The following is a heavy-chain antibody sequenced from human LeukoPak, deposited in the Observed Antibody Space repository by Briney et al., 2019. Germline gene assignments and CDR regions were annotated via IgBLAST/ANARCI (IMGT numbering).Heavy chain of an antibody. CDR2: IHDSGTT. Sequence: KPSETLSLTCTVSGGSISSFYWTWIRQPPGKGLEWIGYIHDSGTTNSNPSLKNRVTISLDTSRNQFSLKLTSVTAADTAIYYWARQFEFWGQGTLVTVSS. J-gene: IGHJ4*02. V-gene: IGHV4-59*08. CDR3: ARQFEF. CDR1: GGSISSFY.